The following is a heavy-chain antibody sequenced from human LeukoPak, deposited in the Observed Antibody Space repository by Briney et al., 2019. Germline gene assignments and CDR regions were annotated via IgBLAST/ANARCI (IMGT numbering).Heavy chain of an antibody. CDR3: ARIWGRYSTLGY. CDR1: GGSISSSSYY. CDR2: IYYSGST. Sequence: SETLSLTCTVSGGSISSSSYYWGWIRQPPGKGLEWIGSIYYSGSTYYNPSLKSRVTISVATSKNQFSLKLSSVTAADTAVYYCARIWGRYSTLGYWGQGTLVTVSS. V-gene: IGHV4-39*01. J-gene: IGHJ4*02. D-gene: IGHD3-16*01.